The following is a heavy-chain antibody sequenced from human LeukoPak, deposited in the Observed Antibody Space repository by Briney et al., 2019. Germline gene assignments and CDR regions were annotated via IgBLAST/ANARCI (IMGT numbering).Heavy chain of an antibody. CDR2: IYYSGGT. CDR1: GYSISSGYY. CDR3: ARDRSVGSYYNGFDY. J-gene: IGHJ4*02. D-gene: IGHD3-10*01. Sequence: PSETLSLTCTVSGYSISSGYYWSWIRQPPGKGLEWIGYIYYSGGTNYNPSLKSRVTISVDTSKNQFSLKLSSVTAADTAVYYCARDRSVGSYYNGFDYWGQGTLVTVSS. V-gene: IGHV4-61*01.